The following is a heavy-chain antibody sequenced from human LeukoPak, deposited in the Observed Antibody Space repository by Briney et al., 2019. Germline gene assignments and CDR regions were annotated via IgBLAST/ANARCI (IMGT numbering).Heavy chain of an antibody. CDR1: GGSFSGYY. V-gene: IGHV4-34*01. D-gene: IGHD6-13*01. J-gene: IGHJ4*02. CDR2: INHSGST. Sequence: SETLSLTCAVYGGSFSGYYWSWIRQPPGKGLEWIGEINHSGSTNYNPSLKSRVTISVDTSKNQFSLKLSSVTAADTAVYYCARVGPSISIAAAAPRTYFDYWGQGTLVTVSS. CDR3: ARVGPSISIAAAAPRTYFDY.